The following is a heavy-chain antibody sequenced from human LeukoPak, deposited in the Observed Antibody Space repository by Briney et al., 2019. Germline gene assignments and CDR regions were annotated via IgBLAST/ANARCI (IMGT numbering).Heavy chain of an antibody. CDR3: ARGRVSMVRGVIILNWFDP. J-gene: IGHJ5*02. CDR2: INHSGST. D-gene: IGHD3-10*01. Sequence: SETLSLTCADYGGSFSGYYWSWIRQPPGKGLEWIGEINHSGSTNYNPSLKSRVTISVDTSKNQFSLKLSSVTAADTAVYYCARGRVSMVRGVIILNWFDPWGQGTLVTVSS. V-gene: IGHV4-34*01. CDR1: GGSFSGYY.